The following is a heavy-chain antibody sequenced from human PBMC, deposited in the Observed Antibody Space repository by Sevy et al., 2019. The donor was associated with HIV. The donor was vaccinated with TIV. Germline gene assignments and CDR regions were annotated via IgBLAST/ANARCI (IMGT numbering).Heavy chain of an antibody. J-gene: IGHJ4*02. D-gene: IGHD1-26*01. CDR2: ISRASDSI. CDR1: GFTFRDYP. Sequence: GGSLRLPCAASGFTFRDYPMNWIRQAPGKGLEWLSYISRASDSIYYADSVMGRFTVSRDNAKNSLYLQMDRLSDEDTAIYYCAREHTGSFPDFWGQGTLVTVSS. V-gene: IGHV3-48*02. CDR3: AREHTGSFPDF.